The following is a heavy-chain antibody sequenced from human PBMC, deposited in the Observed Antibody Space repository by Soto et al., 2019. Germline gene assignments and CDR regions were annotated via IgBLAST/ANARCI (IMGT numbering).Heavy chain of an antibody. CDR3: ARLWYDPRTYSVTGPTH. V-gene: IGHV1-18*01. D-gene: IGHD2-21*01. J-gene: IGHJ4*02. CDR2: ISAYNGNT. Sequence: GASVKVSCKASGYTFTSYGISWVRQAPGQGLEWMGWISAYNGNTNYAQKLQGRVTMTTDTSTSTAYMELRSLRSDDTAVYYCARLWYDPRTYSVTGPTHWGQGILVTVSS. CDR1: GYTFTSYG.